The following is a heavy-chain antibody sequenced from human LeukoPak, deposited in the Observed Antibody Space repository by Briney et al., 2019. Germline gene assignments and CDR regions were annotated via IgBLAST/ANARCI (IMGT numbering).Heavy chain of an antibody. V-gene: IGHV1-18*01. Sequence: ASVKVSCKASGYTFTSYGISWVRQAPGQGLEWMGWISAYNGNTNYAQKLQGRVTMTTDTSTSTAYMELRSLRSDDTAVYYCARAVATVTTFGYYYYYYMDVWAKGPRSPSP. CDR1: GYTFTSYG. J-gene: IGHJ6*03. D-gene: IGHD4-11*01. CDR3: ARAVATVTTFGYYYYYYMDV. CDR2: ISAYNGNT.